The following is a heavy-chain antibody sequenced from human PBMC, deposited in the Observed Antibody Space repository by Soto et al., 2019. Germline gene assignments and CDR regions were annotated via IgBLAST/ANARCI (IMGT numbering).Heavy chain of an antibody. CDR2: ISSSGDST. CDR3: AHPRGYGVFDAVDI. J-gene: IGHJ3*02. Sequence: GGSLRLSCAASGFMFSTYAVNWVRQTPGKGLEWVSAISSSGDSTYYAESVRGRFTISRDNSINTLYLQMRSLRPEDTAVYYCAHPRGYGVFDAVDIWGQGTMVTVSS. D-gene: IGHD4-17*01. CDR1: GFMFSTYA. V-gene: IGHV3-23*01.